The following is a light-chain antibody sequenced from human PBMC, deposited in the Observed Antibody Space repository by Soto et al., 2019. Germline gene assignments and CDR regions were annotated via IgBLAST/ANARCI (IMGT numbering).Light chain of an antibody. CDR1: QSIANNY. V-gene: IGKV3-20*01. Sequence: DIVLTQSPGTLSLSTGARATLSCRASQSIANNYLTWYQQKPGRAPRVLIYDASTRAAGIPDRFSGSGSGTDFTLTISSLEPEDSAVYYCQQYAGSPWTFGQGTKVDIK. CDR3: QQYAGSPWT. CDR2: DAS. J-gene: IGKJ1*01.